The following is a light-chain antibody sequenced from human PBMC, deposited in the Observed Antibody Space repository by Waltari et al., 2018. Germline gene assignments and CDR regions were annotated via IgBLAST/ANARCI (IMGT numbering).Light chain of an antibody. CDR2: DSS. Sequence: EIVLTQSPATLSLSPGDRATLSCRASQSVRSFLSWYQQKPGQAPRLLIYDSSNRATAFPARFSGSGSGTDFTLTISSLEPEDFAVYFCQQRSNWPYTFGQGTKLEIK. V-gene: IGKV3-11*01. CDR1: QSVRSF. CDR3: QQRSNWPYT. J-gene: IGKJ2*01.